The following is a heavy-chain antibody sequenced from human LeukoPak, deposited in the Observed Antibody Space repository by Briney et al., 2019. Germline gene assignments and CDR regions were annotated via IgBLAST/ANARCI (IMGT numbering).Heavy chain of an antibody. D-gene: IGHD6-19*01. CDR2: IYYSGST. V-gene: IGHV4-59*08. CDR3: ARLDHSVWCLDY. CDR1: GGSISSYY. Sequence: SETLSLTCTVSGGSISSYYWSWIRQPPGKGLEWIGYIYYSGSTNYNPSLKSRVTISVDTSKNQFSLKLSSVTAADTAVYYCARLDHSVWCLDYWGQGTLVTVSS. J-gene: IGHJ4*02.